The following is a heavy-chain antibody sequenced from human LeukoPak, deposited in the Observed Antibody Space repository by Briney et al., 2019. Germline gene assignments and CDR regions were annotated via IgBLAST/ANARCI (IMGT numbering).Heavy chain of an antibody. CDR2: INHSGST. Sequence: PSETLSLTCAVYGGSFSGYYWSWIRQPPGKGLEWIGEINHSGSTNYNPSLKSRVTISVDTSKNQFSLKLSSVTAADTAVYYCARGGSRYCSSTGCYRFDYWGQGTLVTVSS. CDR3: ARGGSRYCSSTGCYRFDY. CDR1: GGSFSGYY. J-gene: IGHJ4*02. D-gene: IGHD2-2*01. V-gene: IGHV4-34*01.